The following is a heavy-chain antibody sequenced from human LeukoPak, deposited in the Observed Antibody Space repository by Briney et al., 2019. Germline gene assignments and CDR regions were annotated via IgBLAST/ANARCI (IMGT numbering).Heavy chain of an antibody. Sequence: GGSLRLSCTASGFTFSNYWMTWVRQAPGQGLEWVANIKQDGSEKNYVDSVKGRFTISRDNVKNSLFLQMDSLRVEDTAMYYCAIGIQLPDWGQGTLVTVSS. CDR2: IKQDGSEK. D-gene: IGHD1-1*01. CDR3: AIGIQLPD. CDR1: GFTFSNYW. J-gene: IGHJ4*02. V-gene: IGHV3-7*01.